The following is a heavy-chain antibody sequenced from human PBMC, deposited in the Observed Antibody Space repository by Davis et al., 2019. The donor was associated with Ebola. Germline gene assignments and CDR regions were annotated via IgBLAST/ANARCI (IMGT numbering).Heavy chain of an antibody. CDR1: GFTFSSYW. D-gene: IGHD2-2*01. V-gene: IGHV3-7*03. CDR2: IKQDGSEK. CDR3: AKGWSRVPAAATYYYYYGMDV. J-gene: IGHJ6*02. Sequence: PGGSLRLSCAASGFTFSSYWMSWVRQAPGKGLEWVANIKQDGSEKYYVDSVKGRFTISRDNSKNSLYLQMNSLRTEDTALYYCAKGWSRVPAAATYYYYYGMDVWGQGTTVTVSS.